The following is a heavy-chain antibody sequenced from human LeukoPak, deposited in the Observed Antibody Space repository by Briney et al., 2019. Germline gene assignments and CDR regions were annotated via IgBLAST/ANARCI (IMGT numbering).Heavy chain of an antibody. Sequence: GGSLRLSCATSGFTFSSFAMHWVRQAPGKGLEWLALIWFDGSSKNYTDSVEGRFTISRDNSKNTLFLQMNSLRAEGTAVYYCASGFYWVRHDQSTYYFVHWGQGTLVTVSS. CDR2: IWFDGSSK. D-gene: IGHD2-15*01. J-gene: IGHJ4*02. CDR1: GFTFSSFA. V-gene: IGHV3-33*01. CDR3: ASGFYWVRHDQSTYYFVH.